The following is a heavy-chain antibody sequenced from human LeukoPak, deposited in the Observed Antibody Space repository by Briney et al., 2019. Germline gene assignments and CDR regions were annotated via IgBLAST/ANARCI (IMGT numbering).Heavy chain of an antibody. D-gene: IGHD1-26*01. CDR3: ARVSYSGSYLLDY. CDR2: IKQDGSDK. CDR1: GFTFSSYW. Sequence: GGSLRLSCAASGFTFSSYWMSWVRQAPGKGLEWVANIKQDGSDKYYVDSVKGRFTISRDNAKNSLYLQMNSLRAEDTAVYYCARVSYSGSYLLDYWGQGTLVTVSS. J-gene: IGHJ4*02. V-gene: IGHV3-7*01.